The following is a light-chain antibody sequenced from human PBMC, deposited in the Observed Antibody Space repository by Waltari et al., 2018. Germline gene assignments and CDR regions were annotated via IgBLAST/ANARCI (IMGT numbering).Light chain of an antibody. Sequence: QSALTQPASVSGSPGQSITISCTGTSSDVGSYNLASWSQQHPGKAPKVMIYEVNKRPSGVSNRFSGSKSGNTASLTISGLQAEDEADYYCCSYASSSTLNWVFGGGTKLIVL. V-gene: IGLV2-23*02. CDR3: CSYASSSTLNWV. CDR2: EVN. CDR1: SSDVGSYNL. J-gene: IGLJ3*02.